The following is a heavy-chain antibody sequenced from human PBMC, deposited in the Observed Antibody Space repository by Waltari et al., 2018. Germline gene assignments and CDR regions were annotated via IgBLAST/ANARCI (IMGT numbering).Heavy chain of an antibody. CDR1: GFTFSSYG. V-gene: IGHV3-30*02. D-gene: IGHD3-22*01. Sequence: QVQLVESGGGVVQPGGSLRLSCAASGFTFSSYGMHWVRQAPGKGLEWVAFIRYDGSNKYYAASVKGRFTISRDNSKNTLYLQMNSLRAEDTAVYYCAKGGPDQYYDSQWDYWGQGTLVTVSS. CDR3: AKGGPDQYYDSQWDY. CDR2: IRYDGSNK. J-gene: IGHJ4*02.